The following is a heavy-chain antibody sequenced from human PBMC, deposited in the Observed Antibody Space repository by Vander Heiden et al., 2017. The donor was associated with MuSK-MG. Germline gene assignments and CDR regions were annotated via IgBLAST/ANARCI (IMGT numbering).Heavy chain of an antibody. Sequence: QVQLVQSGAEVKKPGAAVKVSCKASGSTFTSYGISWVRQAPGQGLEWMGWISAYNGNTNYAQKLQGRVTMTTDTSTSTAYMELRSLRSDDTAVYYCARDPVFPHYYDSSGSGFEYWGQGTLVTVSS. CDR3: ARDPVFPHYYDSSGSGFEY. CDR2: ISAYNGNT. D-gene: IGHD3-22*01. V-gene: IGHV1-18*01. CDR1: GSTFTSYG. J-gene: IGHJ4*02.